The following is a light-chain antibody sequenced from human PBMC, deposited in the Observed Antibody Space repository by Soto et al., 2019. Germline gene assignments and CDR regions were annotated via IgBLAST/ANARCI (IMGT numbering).Light chain of an antibody. CDR3: SSYTRSNTYV. J-gene: IGLJ1*01. Sequence: QSALTQPASVSGSPGQSITFSCTGTSSDIGVYNYVSWYQQHPGKAPKLMIYEVNNRPSGVSNRFSGSKSGNTASLTISGLQAEDEADYYCSSYTRSNTYVFGNGTKVTV. V-gene: IGLV2-14*01. CDR1: SSDIGVYNY. CDR2: EVN.